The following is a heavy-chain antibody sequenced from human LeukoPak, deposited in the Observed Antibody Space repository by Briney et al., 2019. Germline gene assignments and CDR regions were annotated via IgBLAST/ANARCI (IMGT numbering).Heavy chain of an antibody. CDR1: GGSISSYY. CDR2: IYYSGNT. D-gene: IGHD2-15*01. J-gene: IGHJ4*02. V-gene: IGHV4-59*08. CDR3: ARTYCSGGSCHFDY. Sequence: KTSETLSLTCTVSGGSISSYYWSWIRQPPGKGLEWIGYIYYSGNTDSNPSLKSRVTISVDTSKNQFSLKLSSVTAADTAVYCCARTYCSGGSCHFDYWGQGTLVTVSS.